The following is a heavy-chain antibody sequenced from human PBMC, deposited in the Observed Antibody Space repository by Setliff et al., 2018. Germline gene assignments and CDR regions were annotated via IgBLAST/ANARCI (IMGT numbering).Heavy chain of an antibody. CDR2: IRYDGSNK. Sequence: GGSLRLSCAASGFTFSSYAMHWVRQAPGKGLEWVAFIRYDGSNKYYADSVKDRFTISRDNSKNTLYLQMNSLRVEDTAVYYCAQGLDNYYDSHYYLSEYFHHWGQGTLVTVSS. CDR1: GFTFSSYA. D-gene: IGHD3-22*01. CDR3: AQGLDNYYDSHYYLSEYFHH. V-gene: IGHV3-30*02. J-gene: IGHJ1*01.